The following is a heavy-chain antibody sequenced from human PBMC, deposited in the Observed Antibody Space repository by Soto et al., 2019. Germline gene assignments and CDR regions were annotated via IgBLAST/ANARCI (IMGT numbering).Heavy chain of an antibody. CDR3: ARDCDTSSHLSWLDP. CDR1: GFTFSEFG. Sequence: QVQLVESGGGVVQPGRSLRLSCAASGFTFSEFGIHWVRQAPGKGLEWVAVAWWDGVKENYADSVKGRFTVSRDNSKNTVSLLMNNLRDDDTAVYYCARDCDTSSHLSWLDPWGQGTLVTVSS. D-gene: IGHD3-22*01. J-gene: IGHJ5*02. CDR2: AWWDGVKE. V-gene: IGHV3-33*01.